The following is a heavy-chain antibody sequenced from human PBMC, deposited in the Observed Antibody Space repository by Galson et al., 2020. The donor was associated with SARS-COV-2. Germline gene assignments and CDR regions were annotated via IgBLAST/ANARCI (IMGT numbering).Heavy chain of an antibody. Sequence: SQTLSLTCTVSENSVSSGYYWGWIRQPPGKGLEWIGTIYHDGTTYYNPSLKRRVTIPVDTSKNQFSLRVSSVTAADTAVYHCARTSHYGDYAAAFSVWGQGTLVTVSS. V-gene: IGHV4-38-2*02. CDR1: ENSVSSGYY. CDR2: IYHDGTT. J-gene: IGHJ4*02. D-gene: IGHD4-17*01. CDR3: ARTSHYGDYAAAFSV.